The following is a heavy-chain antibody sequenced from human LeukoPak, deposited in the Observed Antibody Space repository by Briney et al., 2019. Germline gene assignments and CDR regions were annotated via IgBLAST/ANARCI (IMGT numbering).Heavy chain of an antibody. CDR2: VQTSGST. CDR3: ARDVGSSDAFDI. Sequence: SETPSLTCTVSGGFISNYYLIWVLQPAARGVEWSGRVQTSGSTKYNPSLKSRVTMSVDTSKNKFSLKLSSVTAADTAVYYCARDVGSSDAFDIWGQGTMVIVSS. CDR1: GGFISNYY. V-gene: IGHV4-4*07. D-gene: IGHD3-10*01. J-gene: IGHJ3*02.